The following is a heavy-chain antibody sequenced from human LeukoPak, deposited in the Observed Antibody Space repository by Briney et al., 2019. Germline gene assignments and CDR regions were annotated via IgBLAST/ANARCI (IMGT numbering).Heavy chain of an antibody. CDR1: GFTFSSYA. V-gene: IGHV3-48*01. CDR3: ARGYSRAAFDI. D-gene: IGHD2-15*01. Sequence: GGSLRLSCAASGFTFSSYAMNWVRQAPGKGLEWVSYISSSSSTIYYADSVKGRFTISRDNGKNSLLLQMNSLRTEDTALYYCARGYSRAAFDIWGQGTVVAVSS. J-gene: IGHJ3*02. CDR2: ISSSSSTI.